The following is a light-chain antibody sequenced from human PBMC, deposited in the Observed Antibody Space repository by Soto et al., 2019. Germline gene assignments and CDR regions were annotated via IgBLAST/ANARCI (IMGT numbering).Light chain of an antibody. Sequence: QSALTQPAAVSGPPGQSITISCTGTSSDIGRYNYVSWYQQHPGKAPKLVIYEVRNRPSGISNRFSASKSGNTASLTISGLQAEDEADYYCTSYTSNTTWVFGGRTQLTVL. CDR1: SSDIGRYNY. J-gene: IGLJ3*02. V-gene: IGLV2-14*01. CDR2: EVR. CDR3: TSYTSNTTWV.